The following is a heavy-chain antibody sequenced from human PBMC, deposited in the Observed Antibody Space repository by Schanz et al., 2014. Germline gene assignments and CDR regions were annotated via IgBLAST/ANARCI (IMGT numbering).Heavy chain of an antibody. J-gene: IGHJ3*02. CDR1: GFAFDTYW. Sequence: EVQLVESGGGLVQPGGSLRLSCAASGFAFDTYWMSWVRQAPGKGLEWVANIKHDGSEKYYVDSVKGRFTISRDNAKNSMYLEMNSLRAEDTAVFYCARVGGTYYDFWSGVPPTVMHDGFDIWGQGKMVTVS. D-gene: IGHD3-3*01. V-gene: IGHV3-7*01. CDR3: ARVGGTYYDFWSGVPPTVMHDGFDI. CDR2: IKHDGSEK.